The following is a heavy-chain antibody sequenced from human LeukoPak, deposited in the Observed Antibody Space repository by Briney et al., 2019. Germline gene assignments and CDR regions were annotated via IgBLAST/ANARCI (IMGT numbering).Heavy chain of an antibody. J-gene: IGHJ6*03. CDR2: IYYTGST. Sequence: PSETLSLTCTVSGGSISSYYWTWIRQPPGKGLERIGYIYYTGSTNNNPSLRSRVTISVDTSKNQFSLKLSSVTAADTAVYYCARGRSSGAKRFSLYYYMDVWGRGTTVTVSS. CDR1: GGSISSYY. D-gene: IGHD3-22*01. CDR3: ARGRSSGAKRFSLYYYMDV. V-gene: IGHV4-59*01.